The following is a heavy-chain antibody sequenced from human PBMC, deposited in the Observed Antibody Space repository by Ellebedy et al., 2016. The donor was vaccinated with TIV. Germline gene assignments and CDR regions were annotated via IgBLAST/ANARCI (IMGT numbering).Heavy chain of an antibody. CDR2: SRNRHDGYTT. J-gene: IGHJ5*02. V-gene: IGHV3-72*01. D-gene: IGHD2-15*01. CDR3: AREDWWRFDP. Sequence: GGSLRLSXAASGFTFSVYYMDWVRQAPGKGLEWVGRSRNRHDGYTTEYAASVEGRFTISRDDSQNSLFLQMNSLKIEDTAVYYCAREDWWRFDPWGQGTLVTVSS. CDR1: GFTFSVYY.